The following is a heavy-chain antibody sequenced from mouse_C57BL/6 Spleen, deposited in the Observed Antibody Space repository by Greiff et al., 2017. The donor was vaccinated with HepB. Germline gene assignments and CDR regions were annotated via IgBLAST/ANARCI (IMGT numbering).Heavy chain of an antibody. Sequence: EVQLQQSGAELVRPGASVKLSCTASGFNIKDDYMHWVKQRPEQGLEWIGWIDPENGDTEYASKFQGKATITADTSSNTAYLQLSSLTSEDTAVYYCTTVARRDYGGQGTTLTVSS. V-gene: IGHV14-4*01. CDR2: IDPENGDT. CDR1: GFNIKDDY. CDR3: TTVARRDY. J-gene: IGHJ2*01.